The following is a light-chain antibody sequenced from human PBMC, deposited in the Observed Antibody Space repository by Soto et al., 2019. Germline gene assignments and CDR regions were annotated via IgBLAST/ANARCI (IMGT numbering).Light chain of an antibody. CDR2: DAS. CDR3: QQRSNWPPLT. Sequence: EIVLTQSPATLSLSPGERATLSCRASQSVSTYLAWYQQKPGQAPRLLIYDASNRATGIPTRFSGSGSGTHFTLTISNLDPEHLAVYYCQQRSNWPPLTCRGGTKVEIK. J-gene: IGKJ4*01. CDR1: QSVSTY. V-gene: IGKV3-11*01.